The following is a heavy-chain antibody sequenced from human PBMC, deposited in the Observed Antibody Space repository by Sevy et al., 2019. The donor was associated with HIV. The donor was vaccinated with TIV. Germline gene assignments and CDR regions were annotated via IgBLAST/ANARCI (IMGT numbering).Heavy chain of an antibody. CDR2: INPNSGGT. V-gene: IGHV1-2*04. CDR1: GYTFTGYY. D-gene: IGHD5-12*01. Sequence: ASEKVSCKASGYTFTGYYMHWVRQAPGQGLEWMGWINPNSGGTNYAQKFQGWVTMTRDTSISTAYMELSRLRSDDTAVYYCARGGWLQRGPFDYWGQGTLVTVSS. J-gene: IGHJ4*02. CDR3: ARGGWLQRGPFDY.